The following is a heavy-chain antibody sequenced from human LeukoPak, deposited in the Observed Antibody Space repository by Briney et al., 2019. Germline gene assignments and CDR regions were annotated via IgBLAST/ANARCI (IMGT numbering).Heavy chain of an antibody. CDR1: GGSISSYY. CDR3: AGHHPRNTVDF. D-gene: IGHD2/OR15-2a*01. V-gene: IGHV4-59*08. CDR2: IYYSGST. J-gene: IGHJ4*02. Sequence: SETLSLTCTVSGGSISSYYWSWIRQPPGKGLEWIEYIYYSGSTNYNPSLKSRVTISLDTSKNQFSLKLSSVTAADTAVYYCAGHHPRNTVDFWGQGTLVTVSS.